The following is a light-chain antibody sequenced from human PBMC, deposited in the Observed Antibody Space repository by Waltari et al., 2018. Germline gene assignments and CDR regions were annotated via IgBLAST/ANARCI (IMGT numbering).Light chain of an antibody. V-gene: IGLV1-40*01. CDR1: RSNIGAGYT. Sequence: QSVLTQPPSVSGAPGQRVAISGTGTRSNIGAGYTVHWYQQLPLTAPKLLIYGNNNRPSGVPDRFFGSTYGTSASLAITGLQAEDEADYYCQSYDTSLSVVFGGGTKLTVL. J-gene: IGLJ3*02. CDR3: QSYDTSLSVV. CDR2: GNN.